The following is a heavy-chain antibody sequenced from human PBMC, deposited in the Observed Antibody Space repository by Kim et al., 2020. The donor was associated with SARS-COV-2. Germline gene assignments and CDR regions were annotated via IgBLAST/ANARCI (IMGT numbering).Heavy chain of an antibody. V-gene: IGHV4-39*01. CDR1: GGSISSSSYY. D-gene: IGHD2-2*01. J-gene: IGHJ4*02. CDR2: IYYSGST. CDR3: ARWSRGDIVVVPAALGFDY. Sequence: SETLSLTCTVSGGSISSSSYYWGWIRQPPGKGLEWIGSIYYSGSTYYNPSLKSRVTISVDTSKNQFSLKLSSVTAADTAVYYCARWSRGDIVVVPAALGFDYWGQGTLVTVSS.